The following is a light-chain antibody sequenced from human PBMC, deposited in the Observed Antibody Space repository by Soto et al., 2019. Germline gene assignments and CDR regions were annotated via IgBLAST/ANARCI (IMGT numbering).Light chain of an antibody. V-gene: IGLV2-8*01. CDR3: SSYAGSNNYV. J-gene: IGLJ1*01. Sequence: QSALTQPPSASGSPGQSVTISCTGTSSDVGGYNFVSWYQQPPDKAPKLLVYEVSKRPSGVPDHFSGSKSGNTASLTVSGLQAEDEADYYCSSYAGSNNYVFGTGTKLTVL. CDR1: SSDVGGYNF. CDR2: EVS.